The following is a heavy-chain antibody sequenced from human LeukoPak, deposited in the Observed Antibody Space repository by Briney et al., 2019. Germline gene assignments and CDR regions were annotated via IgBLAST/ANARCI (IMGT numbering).Heavy chain of an antibody. Sequence: GGSLRLSCAASGFTVSSNYMSWVRQAPGKGLEWVSVIYSGGSTYYADSVKGRFTISRDNSKNTLYLQMNSLRAEDTAVYYRARAPSSSGIDYWGQGTLVTVSS. CDR3: ARAPSSSGIDY. D-gene: IGHD3-22*01. CDR1: GFTVSSNY. V-gene: IGHV3-53*01. CDR2: IYSGGST. J-gene: IGHJ4*02.